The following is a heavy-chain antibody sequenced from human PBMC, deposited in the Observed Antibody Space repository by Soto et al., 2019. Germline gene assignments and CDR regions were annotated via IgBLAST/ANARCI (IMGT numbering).Heavy chain of an antibody. Sequence: GGSVRLSCSPSGFNFSSYTMNWVRQAPGNGLEWVASISSSSRYIYYADSVKRRFTISRDDSKRSLSRKINSWSGENTAVYCCSMESCGGDSCYRPYAYHIWGKGTRLSVSS. CDR3: SMESCGGDSCYRPYAYHI. J-gene: IGHJ3*02. V-gene: IGHV3-21*01. CDR2: ISSSSRYI. D-gene: IGHD2-15*01. CDR1: GFNFSSYT.